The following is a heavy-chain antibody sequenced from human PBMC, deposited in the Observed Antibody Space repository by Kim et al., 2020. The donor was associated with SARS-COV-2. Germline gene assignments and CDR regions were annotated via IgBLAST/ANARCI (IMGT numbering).Heavy chain of an antibody. CDR3: ARPRNSSGWYNHYGYWHHDAFDI. D-gene: IGHD6-19*01. J-gene: IGHJ3*02. Sequence: SETLSLTCTVSGGSISSSSYYWGWIRQPPGKGLEWIGSIYYSGSTYYNPSLKSRVTISVDTSKNQFSLKLSSVTAADTAVYYCARPRNSSGWYNHYGYWHHDAFDIWGQGTMVTVSS. CDR2: IYYSGST. V-gene: IGHV4-39*01. CDR1: GGSISSSSYY.